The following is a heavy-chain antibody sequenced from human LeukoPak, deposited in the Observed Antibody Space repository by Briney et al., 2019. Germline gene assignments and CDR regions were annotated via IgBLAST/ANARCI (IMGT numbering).Heavy chain of an antibody. Sequence: PSETLSLTCTVSGDSISSGYYWGWIRQPPGKGLEWIGSIYHSGSTYYNPSLKSRVTISVDTSKNQFSLKLSSVTAADTAVYYCARHRTVVVPAAMDYWGQGTLVTVSS. CDR3: ARHRTVVVPAAMDY. D-gene: IGHD2-2*01. J-gene: IGHJ4*02. CDR1: GDSISSGYY. V-gene: IGHV4-38-2*02. CDR2: IYHSGST.